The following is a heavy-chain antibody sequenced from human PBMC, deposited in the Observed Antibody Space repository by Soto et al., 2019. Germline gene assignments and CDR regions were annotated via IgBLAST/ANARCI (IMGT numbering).Heavy chain of an antibody. CDR3: AKDQWSSTSCYDIYYYYYYMDV. Sequence: EVQLLESGGGLVQPGGSLRLSCAASGFTFSSYAMSWVRQAPGKGLEWVSAISGSGGSTYYADSVKGQFTISRDNSKNALYLRMNSLRAEDTAVYYCAKDQWSSTSCYDIYYYYYYMDVWGKGTTLTVSS. CDR1: GFTFSSYA. CDR2: ISGSGGST. D-gene: IGHD2-2*01. V-gene: IGHV3-23*01. J-gene: IGHJ6*03.